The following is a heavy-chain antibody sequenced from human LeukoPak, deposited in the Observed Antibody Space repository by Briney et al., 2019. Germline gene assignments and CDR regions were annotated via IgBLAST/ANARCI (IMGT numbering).Heavy chain of an antibody. CDR1: GYTFTAYY. J-gene: IGHJ4*02. CDR2: INPYDGGT. V-gene: IGHV1-2*02. D-gene: IGHD5-12*01. Sequence: ASVKVSRKTSGYTFTAYYMHWVRQAPGQGLEWMGWINPYDGGTRYAQNFQGRVTMTRDTSISTAYMELSSLRFDDTAVYYCAREDIIRRYYIDFWGQGTLVTVSS. CDR3: AREDIIRRYYIDF.